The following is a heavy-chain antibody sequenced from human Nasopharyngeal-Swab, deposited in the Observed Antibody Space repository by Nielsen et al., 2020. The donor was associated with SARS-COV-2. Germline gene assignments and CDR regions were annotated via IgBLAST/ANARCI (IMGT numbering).Heavy chain of an antibody. Sequence: RGSLRLSCAASGFTFSTYDMSWVRQAPGKGLEWVSGISGSGESTHYADSVKGRFTISRDNSKNTLYLQMNSLRAEDTAVYYCVKGPPAVIHYFDYWGQGTLVTVSS. J-gene: IGHJ4*02. V-gene: IGHV3-23*01. D-gene: IGHD2-21*01. CDR3: VKGPPAVIHYFDY. CDR2: ISGSGEST. CDR1: GFTFSTYD.